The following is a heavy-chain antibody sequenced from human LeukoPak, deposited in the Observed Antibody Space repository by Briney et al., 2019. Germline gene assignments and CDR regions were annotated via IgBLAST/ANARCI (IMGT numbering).Heavy chain of an antibody. CDR2: INHSGTT. CDR3: ARGSRDRRQQFDY. CDR1: GGSFSGYY. J-gene: IGHJ4*02. V-gene: IGHV4-34*01. Sequence: SETLSLTCAVYGGSFSGYYWSWIRQPPGKGLEWIGEINHSGTTNYNPSLKSRVTISVDTSKNQFSLDLISVTAADTAVYYCARGSRDRRQQFDYWGQGTLVSVSS. D-gene: IGHD5-24*01.